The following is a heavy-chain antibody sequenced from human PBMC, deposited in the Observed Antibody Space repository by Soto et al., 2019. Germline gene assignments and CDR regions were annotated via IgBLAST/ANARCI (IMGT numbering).Heavy chain of an antibody. J-gene: IGHJ6*02. D-gene: IGHD5-18*01. CDR1: LFTFSSYA. Sequence: VGSLRLSCAASLFTFSSYAMHWVRHSPVKWLELVSVISYDGSNKYYADSVKGRFTISRDNSKNTLYLQMNSLRAEDTAVYYCASLRGYSYGRDGYYYYGMEVWGQGTTVTVSS. CDR2: ISYDGSNK. V-gene: IGHV3-30-3*01. CDR3: ASLRGYSYGRDGYYYYGMEV.